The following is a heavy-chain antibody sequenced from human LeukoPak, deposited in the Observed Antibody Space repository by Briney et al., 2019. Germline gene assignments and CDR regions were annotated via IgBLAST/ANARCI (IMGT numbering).Heavy chain of an antibody. CDR3: AGSVPSALHAFDI. CDR2: IYYSGST. J-gene: IGHJ3*02. V-gene: IGHV4-59*01. Sequence: SETLSLTCTVSGGSISRYYWSWIRQPPGKGLEWIGYIYYSGSTNYNPSLKSRVTISIDTSKNQFSLRLSSVTAADTAVYYCAGSVPSALHAFDIWGQGTMVTVSS. D-gene: IGHD1-26*01. CDR1: GGSISRYY.